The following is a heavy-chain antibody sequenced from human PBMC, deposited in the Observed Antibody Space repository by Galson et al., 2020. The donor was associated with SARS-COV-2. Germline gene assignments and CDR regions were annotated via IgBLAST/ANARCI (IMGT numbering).Heavy chain of an antibody. Sequence: ASVKVSCKASGYTFTSYGISWVRQAPGQGLEWMGWISAYNGNTNYAQELQGRVTMTTDTSTSTAYMELRSLRADDTAVYYCARVTYYYGSGNNWFDPWGQGTLVTVSS. V-gene: IGHV1-18*01. J-gene: IGHJ5*02. D-gene: IGHD3-10*01. CDR3: ARVTYYYGSGNNWFDP. CDR2: ISAYNGNT. CDR1: GYTFTSYG.